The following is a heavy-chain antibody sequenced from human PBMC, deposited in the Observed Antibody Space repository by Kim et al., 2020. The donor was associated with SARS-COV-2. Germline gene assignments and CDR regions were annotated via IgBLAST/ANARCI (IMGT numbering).Heavy chain of an antibody. Sequence: ASVKVSCKVSGYTLTELSMHWVRQAPGKGLEWMGGFDPEDGETIYAQKFQGRVTITEDTSTDTAYMELSSLRSEDTAVYYCATGLVGYSYGPPPYYGMDVWGQGTTVTVSS. CDR1: GYTLTELS. V-gene: IGHV1-24*01. J-gene: IGHJ6*02. D-gene: IGHD5-18*01. CDR3: ATGLVGYSYGPPPYYGMDV. CDR2: FDPEDGET.